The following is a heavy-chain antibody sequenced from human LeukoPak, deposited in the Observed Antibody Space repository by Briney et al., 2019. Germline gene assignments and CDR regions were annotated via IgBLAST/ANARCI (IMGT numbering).Heavy chain of an antibody. CDR2: IYYSGST. CDR1: GGSISSYY. V-gene: IGHV4-59*12. CDR3: ARYFHDSSGYSNWFDP. D-gene: IGHD3-22*01. J-gene: IGHJ5*02. Sequence: SETLSLTCTVSGGSISSYYWSWIRQSPGKGLEWIGYIYYSGSTNYNPSLKSRVSISVDTSKNQFSLKLSSVTAADTAVYYCARYFHDSSGYSNWFDPWGQGTLVTVSS.